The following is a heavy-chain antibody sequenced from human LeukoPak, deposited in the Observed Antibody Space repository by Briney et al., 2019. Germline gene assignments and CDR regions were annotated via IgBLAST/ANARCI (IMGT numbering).Heavy chain of an antibody. J-gene: IGHJ3*02. CDR2: IYSSGNS. Sequence: PSQTLSLTCTVSGASISSDSYYWSWIRQPAGKGLEWIGRIYSSGNSKYNPALMSRVTISLDTSKNQPSLNLSSVTAADTAVYYCARDMTGSGWNDAFDIWGQGTMVTVSS. CDR3: ARDMTGSGWNDAFDI. CDR1: GASISSDSYY. D-gene: IGHD6-19*01. V-gene: IGHV4-61*02.